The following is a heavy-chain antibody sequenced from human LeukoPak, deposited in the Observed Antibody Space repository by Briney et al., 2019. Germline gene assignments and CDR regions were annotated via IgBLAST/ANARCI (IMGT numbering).Heavy chain of an antibody. J-gene: IGHJ4*02. D-gene: IGHD2-2*01. V-gene: IGHV3-33*01. CDR2: IWYDGSNK. Sequence: GGSLRLSCAASGFTFSSYGMHWVRQAPGKGLDWVAVIWYDGSNKYYADSVKGRFTISRDNSKNTLYLQMNSLRAEDTAVYYCAREDCSSTSCYLWYFDYWGQETLVTVSS. CDR1: GFTFSSYG. CDR3: AREDCSSTSCYLWYFDY.